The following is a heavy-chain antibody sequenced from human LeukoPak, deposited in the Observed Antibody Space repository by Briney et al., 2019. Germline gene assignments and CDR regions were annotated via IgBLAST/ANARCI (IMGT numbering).Heavy chain of an antibody. V-gene: IGHV3-15*01. Sequence: GGSLRLSCAVSGFSPSHVSMSWVRQLPGKGLEWVGRISSKTSGGTTDYAAPVKGRFTILRDDSKNTRSLQMDSLKTEDTGVYHCAAGAFAGTSPYYHYYGLDIWGRGTSVSVSS. J-gene: IGHJ6*02. CDR2: ISSKTSGGTT. CDR1: GFSPSHVS. D-gene: IGHD6-13*01. CDR3: AAGAFAGTSPYYHYYGLDI.